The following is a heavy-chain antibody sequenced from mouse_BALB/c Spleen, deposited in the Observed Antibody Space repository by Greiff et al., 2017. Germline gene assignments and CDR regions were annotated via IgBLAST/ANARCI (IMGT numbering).Heavy chain of an antibody. Sequence: DVQLVESGGGLVKPGGSLKLSCAASGFTFSSYTMSWVRQTPEKRLEWVATISSGSSTIYYADTVKGRFTISRDNPKNTLFLQMTSLRSEDTAMYYCAREPSSTMIRGWFAYWGQGTLVTVSA. D-gene: IGHD2-4*01. J-gene: IGHJ3*01. V-gene: IGHV5-17*02. CDR3: AREPSSTMIRGWFAY. CDR1: GFTFSSYT. CDR2: ISSGSSTI.